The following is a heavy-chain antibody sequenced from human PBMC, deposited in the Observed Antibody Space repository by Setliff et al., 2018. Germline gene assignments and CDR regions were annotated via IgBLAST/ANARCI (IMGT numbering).Heavy chain of an antibody. CDR2: INVNSGDT. CDR1: GYTFTGYY. V-gene: IGHV1-2*02. CDR3: ARGRIHGSSDYIGNWFDP. D-gene: IGHD3-22*01. J-gene: IGHJ5*02. Sequence: GASVKVSCKASGYTFTGYYIHWVRQAPGEGLEWMGCINVNSGDTNYAQKFQGRVIVTRDTSSSTAYMELRSLRPDDTAVYFCARGRIHGSSDYIGNWFDPWGQGTRVTVSS.